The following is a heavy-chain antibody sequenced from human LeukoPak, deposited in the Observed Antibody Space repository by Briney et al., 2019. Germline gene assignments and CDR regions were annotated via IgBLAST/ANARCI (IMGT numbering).Heavy chain of an antibody. CDR3: ARDVGAAAFDY. D-gene: IGHD6-13*01. CDR2: INSDGSST. V-gene: IGHV3-74*01. CDR1: GFTFSSYW. J-gene: IGHJ4*02. Sequence: GGSLRLSCAASGFTFSSYWMHWVRHAPGKGLVWVSRINSDGSSTSYADSVKGRFTISRDNAKNTLYLQMNSLRAEDTAVYYCARDVGAAAFDYWGQGTLDTVSS.